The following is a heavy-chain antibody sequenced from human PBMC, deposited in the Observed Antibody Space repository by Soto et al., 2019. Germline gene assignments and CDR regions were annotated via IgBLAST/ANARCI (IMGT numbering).Heavy chain of an antibody. CDR1: GGSISNYY. V-gene: IGHV4-59*01. J-gene: IGHJ4*02. Sequence: SETLSLTCTVSGGSISNYYWSWIRQPPGKGLEWIGYIYYSGSTNYNPSLKSRVTISVDTSKNQFSLKLSSVTAADTAVYYCARGYRSLDYWGQGNLVTVSS. D-gene: IGHD4-4*01. CDR2: IYYSGST. CDR3: ARGYRSLDY.